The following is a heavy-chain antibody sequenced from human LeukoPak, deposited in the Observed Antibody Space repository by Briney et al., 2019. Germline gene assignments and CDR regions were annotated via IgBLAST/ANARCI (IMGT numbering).Heavy chain of an antibody. J-gene: IGHJ3*02. Sequence: PGGSLRLSCAASGFTFSGSAMHWVRQASGKGLEWVGRIRSKANSYATAYAASVKGRFTISRDDSKNTAYLQMNSLKTEDTAAYYCTKLLGPTVTTIGVGAFDIWGQGTMVTVSS. CDR2: IRSKANSYAT. CDR3: TKLLGPTVTTIGVGAFDI. V-gene: IGHV3-73*01. D-gene: IGHD4-17*01. CDR1: GFTFSGSA.